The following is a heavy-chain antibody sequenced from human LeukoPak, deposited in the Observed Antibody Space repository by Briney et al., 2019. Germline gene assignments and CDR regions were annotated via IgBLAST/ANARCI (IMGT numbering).Heavy chain of an antibody. D-gene: IGHD3-22*01. CDR1: GGTFSSYA. Sequence: ASVKVSCKASGGTFSSYAISWVRQAPGQGLEWMGGIIPIFGTANYAQKFQGRVTITADESTSTAYMELSSLRSEDTAVYYCASSGKDYYDSSRSGMDVWGQGTTVTVSS. CDR2: IIPIFGTA. V-gene: IGHV1-69*01. CDR3: ASSGKDYYDSSRSGMDV. J-gene: IGHJ6*02.